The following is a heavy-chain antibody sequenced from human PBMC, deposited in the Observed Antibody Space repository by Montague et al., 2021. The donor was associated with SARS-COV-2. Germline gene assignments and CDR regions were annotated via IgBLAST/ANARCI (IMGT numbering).Heavy chain of an antibody. V-gene: IGHV4-61*01. CDR3: ARVNYDISAMDV. Sequence: SETLSLTCTVSGGSVSSDSYYWSWIRRPPGKGLEWIGYFYYSGSTNYNPSLKSRVTISVDTSKNQFSLKLTSVTAADTAVYFCARVNYDISAMDVWGQGTTVTVSS. D-gene: IGHD3-9*01. J-gene: IGHJ6*02. CDR1: GGSVSSDSYY. CDR2: FYYSGST.